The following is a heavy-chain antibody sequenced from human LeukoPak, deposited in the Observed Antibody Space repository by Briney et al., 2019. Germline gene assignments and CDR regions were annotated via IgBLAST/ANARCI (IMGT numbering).Heavy chain of an antibody. CDR2: IYSGGST. D-gene: IGHD4-17*01. V-gene: IGHV3-53*01. Sequence: GGSLRLSCAASGFTVSSNYMSWVRQAPGKGLEWVSVIYSGGSTYYADSVKGRFTISRDNYKNTLYLQMNSLRAEHTAVYYCAIDLDYGDVTPLYYWGQGTLVTVSS. CDR3: AIDLDYGDVTPLYY. CDR1: GFTVSSNY. J-gene: IGHJ4*02.